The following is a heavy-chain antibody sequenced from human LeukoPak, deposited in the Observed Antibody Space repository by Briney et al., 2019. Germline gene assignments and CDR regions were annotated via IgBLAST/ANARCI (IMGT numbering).Heavy chain of an antibody. CDR1: GFTFTTYV. CDR3: AIGPPYGGYSD. V-gene: IGHV3-23*01. D-gene: IGHD5-12*01. Sequence: PGGSLLLSCVASGFTFTTYVMNWVRQAPGKGLEWVSGISGRGGSTYYADSVKGRFTISRDNSKNMLYLQMNSLRAEDTAVYYCAIGPPYGGYSDCGQGTLVTASS. J-gene: IGHJ4*02. CDR2: ISGRGGST.